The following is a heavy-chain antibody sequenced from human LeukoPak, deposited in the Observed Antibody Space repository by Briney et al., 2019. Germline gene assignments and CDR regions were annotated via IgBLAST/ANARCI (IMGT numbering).Heavy chain of an antibody. J-gene: IGHJ5*02. CDR3: ARGVVPAATGGSDP. CDR2: ISYDGRNK. V-gene: IGHV3-30*04. CDR1: GFTFSTYA. D-gene: IGHD2-2*01. Sequence: GGSLRLSCAASGFTFSTYAMHWVRQAPGKGLEWVAVISYDGRNKYYADSVKGRFIISRDNPKNTLYLQMNSLRAEDTAVYYCARGVVPAATGGSDPWGQGTLVTVSS.